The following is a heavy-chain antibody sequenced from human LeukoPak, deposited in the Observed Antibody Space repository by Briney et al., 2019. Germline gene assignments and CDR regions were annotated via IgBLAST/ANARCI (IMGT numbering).Heavy chain of an antibody. V-gene: IGHV7-4-1*02. D-gene: IGHD4-17*01. CDR2: INTNTGNP. CDR3: ARALYGDLTPLGDAFDI. Sequence: ALVKVSCKASGGTFSSYAISWVRQAPGQGLEWMGWINTNTGNPTYAQGFTGRFVFSLDTSVSTAYLQISSLKAEDTAVYYCARALYGDLTPLGDAFDIWGQGTMVTVSS. CDR1: GGTFSSYA. J-gene: IGHJ3*02.